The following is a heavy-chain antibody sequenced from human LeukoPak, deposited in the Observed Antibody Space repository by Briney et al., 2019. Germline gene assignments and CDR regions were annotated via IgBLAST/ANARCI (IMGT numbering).Heavy chain of an antibody. D-gene: IGHD1-26*01. CDR2: FDPEDGET. CDR3: ATDKVGPDAFDI. CDR1: GYTLTELS. J-gene: IGHJ3*02. V-gene: IGHV1-24*01. Sequence: ASVKVSCKVSGYTLTELSMRWVRQAPGKGLEWMGGFDPEDGETIYAQKFQGRVTMTEDTSTDTAYMELSSLRSEDTAVYYCATDKVGPDAFDIWGQGTMVTVSS.